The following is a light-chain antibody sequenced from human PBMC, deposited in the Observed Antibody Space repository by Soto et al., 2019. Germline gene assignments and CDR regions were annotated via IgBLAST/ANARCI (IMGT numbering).Light chain of an antibody. CDR1: ISDVGGDND. V-gene: IGLV2-14*03. Sequence: QSALTQPASVSGSPGQSITISCTGTISDVGGDNDVSWYQQHPGTAPKLLIFDVNNRPSGVSNRFSGSKSGNTASLTITGLQAEDEADYYCNSYTSSSTYVFGTGTQLTVL. CDR3: NSYTSSSTYV. CDR2: DVN. J-gene: IGLJ1*01.